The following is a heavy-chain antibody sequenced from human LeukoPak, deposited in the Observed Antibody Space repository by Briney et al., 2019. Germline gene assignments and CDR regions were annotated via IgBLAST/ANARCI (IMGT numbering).Heavy chain of an antibody. V-gene: IGHV4-59*11. D-gene: IGHD5-18*01. Sequence: SETLSLTCTVSGDSISSHYWGWLRQPPGKGLEWIAYLYGNMRTKDNPSLKGRVTLSADTSKNQHSLGLSSVTAADTAVYYCATIKRGDVYGYFDFWGQGILVTVSS. J-gene: IGHJ4*02. CDR1: GDSISSHY. CDR3: ATIKRGDVYGYFDF. CDR2: LYGNMRT.